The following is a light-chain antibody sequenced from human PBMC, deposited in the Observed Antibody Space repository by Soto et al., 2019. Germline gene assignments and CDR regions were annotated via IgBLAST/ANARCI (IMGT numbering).Light chain of an antibody. CDR1: QSVSTN. CDR2: GAS. J-gene: IGKJ1*01. Sequence: EIVMTQSPATLSVSPGERATLSCRASQSVSTNLAWYQQTRGQAPRLLIFGASARATGIPARFSGSGSGTEFTLTISSLQSEDFAVYYCQQYNNWLGTFGQGTKVEIK. V-gene: IGKV3-15*01. CDR3: QQYNNWLGT.